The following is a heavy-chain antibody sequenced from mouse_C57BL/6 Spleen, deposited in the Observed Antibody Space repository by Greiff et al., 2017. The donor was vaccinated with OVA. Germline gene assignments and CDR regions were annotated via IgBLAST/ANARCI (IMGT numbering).Heavy chain of an antibody. CDR1: GFTFTSYW. D-gene: IGHD1-1*01. J-gene: IGHJ3*01. V-gene: IGHV1-55*01. Sequence: VKLQQPGAELVKPGASVKMSCKASGFTFTSYWITWVKQRPGQGLEWIGDIYPGSGSTNYNEKFKSKATLTVDTSSSTAYMQLSSLKSEDSAVYYCARKDYYGSRFAYWGQGTLVTVSA. CDR3: ARKDYYGSRFAY. CDR2: IYPGSGST.